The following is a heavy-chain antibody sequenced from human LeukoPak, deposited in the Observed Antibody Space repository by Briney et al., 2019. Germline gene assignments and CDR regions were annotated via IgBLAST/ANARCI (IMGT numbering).Heavy chain of an antibody. CDR2: IWYDGSKK. CDR1: GFTFATYG. Sequence: GRSLRLSCAASGFTFATYGMHWVRQAPGKGLEWVAVIWYDGSKKYFADSVKGRFTISRDNSKNTLYLQMNSLRAEDTAVYYCARGDLMGATDCWGQGTLVTVSS. D-gene: IGHD1-26*01. J-gene: IGHJ4*02. CDR3: ARGDLMGATDC. V-gene: IGHV3-33*01.